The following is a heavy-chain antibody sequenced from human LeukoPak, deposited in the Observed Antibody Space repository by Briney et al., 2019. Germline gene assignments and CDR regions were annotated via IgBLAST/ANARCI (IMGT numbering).Heavy chain of an antibody. J-gene: IGHJ4*02. V-gene: IGHV3-74*01. CDR2: ITGDGSGA. CDR3: ARFAVTTAGDY. D-gene: IGHD1-1*01. CDR1: GFTFSSYW. Sequence: PGGSLRLSCAASGFTFSSYWMHWVRQAPGEGLVWVSRITGDGSGANYADFVKGRFTISRDNAKNTLYLQMNSLRAEDTAVYYCARFAVTTAGDYWGQGTLVTVSS.